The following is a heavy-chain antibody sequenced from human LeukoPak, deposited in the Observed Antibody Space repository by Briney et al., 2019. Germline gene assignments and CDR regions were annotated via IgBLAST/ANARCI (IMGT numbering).Heavy chain of an antibody. D-gene: IGHD3-16*02. CDR3: ARDREYYDYVWGSYRYTGPSDY. Sequence: GGSLRLSCAASGSTFSSYSMNWVRQAPGKGLEWVSSISSSSSYIYYADSVKGRFTISRDNAKNSLYLQMNSLRAEDTAVYYCARDREYYDYVWGSYRYTGPSDYWGQGTLVTVSS. V-gene: IGHV3-21*01. CDR1: GSTFSSYS. CDR2: ISSSSSYI. J-gene: IGHJ4*02.